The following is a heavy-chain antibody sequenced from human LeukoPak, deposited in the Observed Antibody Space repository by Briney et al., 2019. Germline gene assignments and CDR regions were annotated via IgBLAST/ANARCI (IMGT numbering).Heavy chain of an antibody. J-gene: IGHJ6*03. V-gene: IGHV3-15*01. D-gene: IGHD2-2*01. CDR2: IKSKADGGTT. CDR1: GFTFSSYN. Sequence: GGSLRLSCGVSGFTFSSYNMNWVRQAPGKGLEWVGRIKSKADGGTTDYAAPVKGRFTISRDDSKNTLYLQMNSLKAEDTAVYYCARLGIVVVPAAGDYYYYYYMDVWGKGTTVTVSS. CDR3: ARLGIVVVPAAGDYYYYYYMDV.